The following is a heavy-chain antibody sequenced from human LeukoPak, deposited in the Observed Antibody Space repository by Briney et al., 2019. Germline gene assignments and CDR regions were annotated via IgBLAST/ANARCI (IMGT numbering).Heavy chain of an antibody. J-gene: IGHJ5*02. CDR3: ARWAPDHRYCSSTSCPNWFDP. D-gene: IGHD2-2*01. CDR2: INHSGST. CDR1: GGSFSGYY. V-gene: IGHV4-34*01. Sequence: PSETLSLTCAVYGGSFSGYYWSWIRQPPGKGLEWIGEINHSGSTNYNPSLKSRVTISVDTSKNQFSLKLSSVTAADTAVYYCARWAPDHRYCSSTSCPNWFDPWGQGTLVTVSS.